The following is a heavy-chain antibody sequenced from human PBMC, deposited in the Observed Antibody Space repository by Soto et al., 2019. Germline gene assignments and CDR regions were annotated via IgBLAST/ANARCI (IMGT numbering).Heavy chain of an antibody. CDR2: IYYSGST. CDR1: GGSISSYY. V-gene: IGHV4-59*01. J-gene: IGHJ4*02. Sequence: TSETLSLTCTVSGGSISSYYWSWIRQPPGKGLEWIGYIYYSGSTNYNPSLKSRVTISVDTSKNQFSLKLSSVTAADTAVYYCARATYDYIWGSYRPNYFDYWGQGTLVTVSS. D-gene: IGHD3-16*02. CDR3: ARATYDYIWGSYRPNYFDY.